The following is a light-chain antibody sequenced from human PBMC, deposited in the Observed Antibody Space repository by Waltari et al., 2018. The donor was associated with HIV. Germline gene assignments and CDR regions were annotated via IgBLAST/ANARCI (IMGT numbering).Light chain of an antibody. CDR2: EVY. CDR1: TSDISDLNF. Sequence: HSALTQPASVSGSPGQSITISCTGPTSDISDLNFVSWYQQSPGRAPKLIIFEVYSRPSGISDRFSGSKSGVTASLTISALRAEDEADYFCSSYSARGFVVFGGGTKVTVL. J-gene: IGLJ3*02. V-gene: IGLV2-14*01. CDR3: SSYSARGFVV.